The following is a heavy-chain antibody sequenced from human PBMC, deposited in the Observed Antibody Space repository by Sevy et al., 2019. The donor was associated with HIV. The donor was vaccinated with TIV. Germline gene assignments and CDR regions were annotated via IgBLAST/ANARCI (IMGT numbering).Heavy chain of an antibody. D-gene: IGHD3-3*01. V-gene: IGHV3-13*01. J-gene: IGHJ6*02. CDR1: GFTFSSYD. CDR3: ARGTYYDFWSGSSMDV. Sequence: GGSLRLSCAASGFTFSSYDMHWVRQATGKGLEWVSAIGTAGDTYYPGSVKGRFTISRENAKNYLYLQMNSLRAGDTAVYYCARGTYYDFWSGSSMDVWGQGTTVTVSS. CDR2: IGTAGDT.